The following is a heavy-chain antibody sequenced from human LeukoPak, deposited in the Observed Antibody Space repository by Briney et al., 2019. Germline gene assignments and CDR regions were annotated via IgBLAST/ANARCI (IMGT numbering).Heavy chain of an antibody. CDR1: GYTFTGNY. CDR2: INPNSGGT. J-gene: IGHJ4*02. V-gene: IGHV1-2*02. Sequence: ASVKVSCKASGYTFTGNYMHWVRQAPGQGLEWMGWINPNSGGTNYAQKFQGRVTMTRDTSISTAYMELSRLRSGDTAVYYCAREASGSGSYYNAVDYWGQGTLVTVSS. D-gene: IGHD3-10*01. CDR3: AREASGSGSYYNAVDY.